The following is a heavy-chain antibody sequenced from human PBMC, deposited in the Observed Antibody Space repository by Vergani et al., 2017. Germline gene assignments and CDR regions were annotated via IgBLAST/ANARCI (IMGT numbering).Heavy chain of an antibody. CDR3: ALATSLSKNYYYYDMDV. J-gene: IGHJ6*03. CDR2: IIPILGIA. V-gene: IGHV1-69*04. D-gene: IGHD5-12*01. CDR1: GGTFSSYA. Sequence: QVQLVQSGAEVKKPGSSVKVSCKASGGTFSSYAISWVRQAPGQGLEWMGRIIPILGIANYAQKFKGRVTITADKSTSTAYMELSSLRSEDTAVYYCALATSLSKNYYYYDMDVWGKGTTVTVSS.